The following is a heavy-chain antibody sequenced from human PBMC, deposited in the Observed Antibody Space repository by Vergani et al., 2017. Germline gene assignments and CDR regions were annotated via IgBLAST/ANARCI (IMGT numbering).Heavy chain of an antibody. CDR3: AREKYYYDSSGYYRNNYYDYGMDV. J-gene: IGHJ6*02. CDR1: GFTFSSYG. V-gene: IGHV3-30*03. Sequence: QVQLVESGGGVVQPGRSLRLSCAASGFTFSSYGMHWVRQAPGKGLEWVAGISYDGSNKYYADSVKGRFTISRDNSKNTRYLQMNSLRAEDTAVYYCAREKYYYDSSGYYRNNYYDYGMDVWGQGP. CDR2: ISYDGSNK. D-gene: IGHD3-22*01.